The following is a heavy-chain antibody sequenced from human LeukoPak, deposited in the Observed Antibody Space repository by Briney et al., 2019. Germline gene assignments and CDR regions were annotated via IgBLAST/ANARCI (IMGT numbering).Heavy chain of an antibody. CDR1: GFSFSSYS. CDR3: ARLRRNTDSSGSFYYYDY. Sequence: KSGGSLRLSCAASGFSFSSYSFNWVRRAPGKGLEWVSSINTVSSYIYYADSLKGRFTISRDNAKNSVYLQMDSLRAEDSAVYHCARLRRNTDSSGSFYYYDYWGQGTLVTVSS. CDR2: INTVSSYI. J-gene: IGHJ4*02. V-gene: IGHV3-21*06. D-gene: IGHD3-22*01.